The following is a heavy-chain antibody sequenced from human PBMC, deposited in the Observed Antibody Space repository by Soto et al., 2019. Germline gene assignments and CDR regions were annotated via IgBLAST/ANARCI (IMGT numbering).Heavy chain of an antibody. D-gene: IGHD1-7*01. CDR1: GFTFSSYG. CDR2: SSATGAGT. CDR3: AKDRRAGGNYGFYSDF. J-gene: IGHJ5*01. V-gene: IGHV3-23*01. Sequence: EVQLLESGGGLVQPGGSLRLSCAASGFTFSSYGMTWVRQAPGKGLEWVSFSSATGAGTYYEDSVKGRFTISRDNSKNTRYLQMTSLRADDTAVYYCAKDRRAGGNYGFYSDFWGHGALVIVSS.